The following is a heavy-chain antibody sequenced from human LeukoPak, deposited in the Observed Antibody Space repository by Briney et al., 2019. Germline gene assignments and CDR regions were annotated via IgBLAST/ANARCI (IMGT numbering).Heavy chain of an antibody. Sequence: SETLSLTCTVSGGSISSYYWSWIRQPPGKGLEWIGYIYYSGSTNYNPSLKSRVTISVDTSKSLFSLKLSSVTAADTAVYYCARLKRSSAYYDPNWFDPWGQGTLVTVSS. CDR2: IYYSGST. CDR3: ARLKRSSAYYDPNWFDP. V-gene: IGHV4-59*08. D-gene: IGHD3-3*01. J-gene: IGHJ5*02. CDR1: GGSISSYY.